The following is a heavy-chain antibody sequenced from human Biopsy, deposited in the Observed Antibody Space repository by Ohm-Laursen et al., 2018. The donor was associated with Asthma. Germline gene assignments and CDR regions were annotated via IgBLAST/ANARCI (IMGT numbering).Heavy chain of an antibody. CDR3: ARCQVGYSSGWSLLLKKIYYSGMDV. J-gene: IGHJ6*02. Sequence: SVKVSCKAPGGTFSNFAISWGRQARGQGLEWLGGIMTVFGTTNYAQKFQGRVTITADESTSTAYMEVTSLRSEDTAIYYCARCQVGYSSGWSLLLKKIYYSGMDVWGQGTAVTVSS. D-gene: IGHD6-19*01. CDR2: IMTVFGTT. CDR1: GGTFSNFA. V-gene: IGHV1-69*13.